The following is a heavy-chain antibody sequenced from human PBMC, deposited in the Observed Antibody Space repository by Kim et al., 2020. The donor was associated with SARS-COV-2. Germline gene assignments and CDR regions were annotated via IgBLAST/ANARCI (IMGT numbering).Heavy chain of an antibody. Sequence: SETLSLTCTVSGGSISSSSYYWGWIRQPPGKGLEWIGSIYYSGSTYYNPSLKSRVTISVDTSKNQFSLKLSSVTAADTAVYYCARGPDDYGDYTFDYWGQGTLATVSS. CDR2: IYYSGST. CDR3: ARGPDDYGDYTFDY. J-gene: IGHJ4*02. CDR1: GGSISSSSYY. V-gene: IGHV4-39*07. D-gene: IGHD4-17*01.